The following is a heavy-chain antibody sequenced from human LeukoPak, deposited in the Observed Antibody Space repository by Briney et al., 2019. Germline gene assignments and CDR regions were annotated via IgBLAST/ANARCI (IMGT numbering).Heavy chain of an antibody. J-gene: IGHJ4*02. V-gene: IGHV3-23*01. CDR1: GFTPSSYA. CDR3: AKGALRSCSGSICYPCDY. CDR2: LTDSGANT. Sequence: RGSLRLSCAASGFTPSSYAMGSVRHAPGKALEWVSALTDSGANTYYAGSVQGRFTISRHNSMNALYLQMNGQGAEDTAVYYCAKGALRSCSGSICYPCDYWGQGPLVTVSS. D-gene: IGHD2-15*01.